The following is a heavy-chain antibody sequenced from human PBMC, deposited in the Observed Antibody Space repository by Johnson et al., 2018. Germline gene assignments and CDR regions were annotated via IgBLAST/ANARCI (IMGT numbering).Heavy chain of an antibody. J-gene: IGHJ1*01. V-gene: IGHV3-30*18. CDR2: ISYDESNK. D-gene: IGHD2-15*01. CDR3: AKEDRPTLRPAAYFQH. Sequence: QVQLVQSGGGVVQPGRSLRLSCAASGFTFSTYAMHWVRQAPGKGLEWVSVISYDESNKDYADSVKGRFTNSRDNSKNTLYLEMNSLRVEDTAVYYGAKEDRPTLRPAAYFQHWGQGTLVTVSS. CDR1: GFTFSTYA.